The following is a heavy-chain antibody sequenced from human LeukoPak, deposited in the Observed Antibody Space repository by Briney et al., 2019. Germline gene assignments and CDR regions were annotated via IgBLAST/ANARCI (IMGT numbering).Heavy chain of an antibody. Sequence: SGGSLRLSCAASRFTFSNYWMSWVRQAPGKGLEWVANINQDGSEKYYVDSVKGRFTISRDNVRNSLYLQMNSLRAEDTAVYYCARASSSGLDYWGQGTLVTVSS. CDR2: INQDGSEK. D-gene: IGHD6-19*01. CDR3: ARASSSGLDY. V-gene: IGHV3-7*04. CDR1: RFTFSNYW. J-gene: IGHJ4*02.